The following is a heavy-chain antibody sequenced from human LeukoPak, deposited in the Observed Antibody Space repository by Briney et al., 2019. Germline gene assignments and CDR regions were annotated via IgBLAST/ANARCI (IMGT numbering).Heavy chain of an antibody. J-gene: IGHJ3*01. V-gene: IGHV1-2*06. Sequence: ASVKVSCKASGYTFTAYYIHWVQQAPGQGLEWMGRINPNSGSTNYAPKFPGRVTMTRDTSINTAYMELSRLRSDDTAFYYCARESSSADAYDFWGHGTMVTVSS. D-gene: IGHD6-6*01. CDR2: INPNSGST. CDR1: GYTFTAYY. CDR3: ARESSSADAYDF.